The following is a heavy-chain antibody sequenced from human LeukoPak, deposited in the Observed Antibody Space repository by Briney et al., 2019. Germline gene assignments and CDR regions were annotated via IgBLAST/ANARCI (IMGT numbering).Heavy chain of an antibody. J-gene: IGHJ5*02. CDR1: GFTFSNNE. CDR3: ARDPSRRGYHSSYWFDP. CDR2: ISNSGGTI. V-gene: IGHV3-48*03. D-gene: IGHD3-22*01. Sequence: PGGSLRLSCAASGFTFSNNEMNWGRQAPGKGLEWVSYISNSGGTIYYADSVKGRFTISRDNAKNSLYLQMNSLRAEDTAVYYCARDPSRRGYHSSYWFDPWGQGTLVTVSS.